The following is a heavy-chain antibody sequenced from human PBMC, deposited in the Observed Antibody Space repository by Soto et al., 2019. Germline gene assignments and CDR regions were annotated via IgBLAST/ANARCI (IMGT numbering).Heavy chain of an antibody. J-gene: IGHJ5*02. V-gene: IGHV3-48*02. CDR2: ISSSSSTI. CDR1: GFTFSSYS. CDR3: AAGFGRKVAARRNWFDP. Sequence: GGSLRLSCAASGFTFSSYSMNWVRQAPGKGLEWVSYISSSSSTIYYADSVKGRFTISRDNAKNSLYLQMNSLRDEDTAVYYCAAGFGRKVAARRNWFDPWGQGTLVTVSS. D-gene: IGHD6-6*01.